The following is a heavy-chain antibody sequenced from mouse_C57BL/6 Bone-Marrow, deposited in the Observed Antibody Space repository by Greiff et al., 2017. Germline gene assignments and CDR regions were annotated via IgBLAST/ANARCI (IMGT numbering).Heavy chain of an antibody. CDR2: IYPRSGNT. CDR1: GYTFTSYG. Sequence: QVQLQQSGAELARPGASVKLSCKASGYTFTSYGLSWVKQRTGQGLEWIGEIYPRSGNTYYNEKFKGKATLTADKSSSTAYMELRSLTSEDSAFYFCAAIYYYVSSYYYAMDYWGQGTSVTVSS. CDR3: AAIYYYVSSYYYAMDY. D-gene: IGHD1-1*01. V-gene: IGHV1-81*01. J-gene: IGHJ4*01.